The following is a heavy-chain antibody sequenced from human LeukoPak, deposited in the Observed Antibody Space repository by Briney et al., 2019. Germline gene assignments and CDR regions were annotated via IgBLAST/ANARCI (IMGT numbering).Heavy chain of an antibody. CDR1: GFSLSSYW. Sequence: GGSLRLSCAASGFSLSSYWTSWVRQAPGKGLEWVANIKQVVSETFYVDFVKGRFTISRDNAQKSLYLQMNSLRAEDTAVYYCAKNSRDYEFWSGDYYYYMDVWGKGDTVTVSS. V-gene: IGHV3-7*01. D-gene: IGHD3-3*01. CDR3: AKNSRDYEFWSGDYYYYMDV. CDR2: IKQVVSET. J-gene: IGHJ6*03.